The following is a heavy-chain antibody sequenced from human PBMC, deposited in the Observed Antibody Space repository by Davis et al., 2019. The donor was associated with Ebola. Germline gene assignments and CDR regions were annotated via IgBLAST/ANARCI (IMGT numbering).Heavy chain of an antibody. CDR2: ISYDGNNK. V-gene: IGHV3-30-3*01. Sequence: PGGSLRLSCAASGFTFSHYAMHWVRQAPGKGLEWVAAISYDGNNKYYADSVQGRFTISRDNSKNILYLQMNSLRAEDTALYYCANLLWLQPKNFDYWGQGTLVTVSS. J-gene: IGHJ4*02. CDR1: GFTFSHYA. D-gene: IGHD5-24*01. CDR3: ANLLWLQPKNFDY.